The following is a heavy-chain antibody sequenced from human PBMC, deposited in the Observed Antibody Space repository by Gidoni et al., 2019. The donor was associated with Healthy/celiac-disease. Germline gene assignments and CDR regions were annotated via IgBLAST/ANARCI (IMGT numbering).Heavy chain of an antibody. J-gene: IGHJ6*03. CDR2: IIPIVGTA. CDR1: GGTFSSYA. Sequence: QVQLVQSGAEVKKPGSSVKVSCKASGGTFSSYAISWVRQAPGQGLEWMGGIIPIVGTANYAQKFQGRVTITADESTSTAYMELSSLRSEDTAVYYCARSALTVDDYYYYYMDVWGKGTTVTVSS. V-gene: IGHV1-69*01. CDR3: ARSALTVDDYYYYYMDV. D-gene: IGHD4-4*01.